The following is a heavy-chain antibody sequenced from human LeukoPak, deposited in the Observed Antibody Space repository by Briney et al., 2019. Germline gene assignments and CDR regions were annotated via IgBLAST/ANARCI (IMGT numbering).Heavy chain of an antibody. CDR1: GFTFSNYA. CDR2: ISGSSGNT. D-gene: IGHD2-15*01. Sequence: GGSLRLSCAASGFTFSNYAMNWVRQAPGKGLEWVSSISGSSGNTYYADSVKGRFTISRDNSKDTLYLQMNSLRAEDTAVYYCARRAGAYSHPYDYWGQGTLVTVSS. CDR3: ARRAGAYSHPYDY. J-gene: IGHJ4*02. V-gene: IGHV3-23*01.